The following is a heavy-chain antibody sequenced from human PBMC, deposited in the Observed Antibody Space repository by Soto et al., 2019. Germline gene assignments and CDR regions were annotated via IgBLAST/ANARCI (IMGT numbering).Heavy chain of an antibody. CDR3: ARDEDPYGDHGAYYYYYGMDV. CDR2: ISYDGSNK. CDR1: GFTFSSYA. D-gene: IGHD4-17*01. Sequence: GGSLRLSCAASGFTFSSYAMHWVRQAPGKGLEWVAVISYDGSNKYYADSVKGRFTISRDNSKNTLYLQMNSLRAEDTAVYYCARDEDPYGDHGAYYYYYGMDVWGQGTTVTVSS. V-gene: IGHV3-30-3*01. J-gene: IGHJ6*02.